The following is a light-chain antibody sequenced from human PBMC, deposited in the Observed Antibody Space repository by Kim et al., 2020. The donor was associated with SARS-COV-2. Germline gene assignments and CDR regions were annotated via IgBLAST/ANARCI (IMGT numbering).Light chain of an antibody. V-gene: IGKV3-11*01. CDR3: QQRRDWPIT. J-gene: IGKJ5*01. CDR1: QSVINS. CDR2: DAS. Sequence: SFSPGERATLSCRASQSVINSLAWYQQKSGQAPRLLMYDASIRASGVPARFSGSGSGTDFTLIISSLEAEDFAVYFCQQRRDWPITFGQGTRLEI.